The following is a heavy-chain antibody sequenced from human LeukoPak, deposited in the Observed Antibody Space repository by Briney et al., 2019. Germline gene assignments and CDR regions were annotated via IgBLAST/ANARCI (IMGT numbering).Heavy chain of an antibody. D-gene: IGHD3-22*01. CDR3: ASQYYCDSSGYYVDY. CDR1: GGSFSGYY. J-gene: IGHJ4*02. CDR2: INHSGST. V-gene: IGHV4-34*01. Sequence: PSETLSLTCAVYGGSFSGYYWSWIRQPPGKGLEWIGEINHSGSTNYNPSLKSRVTISVDTSKNQFSLKLSSVTAADSAVYYCASQYYCDSSGYYVDYWGQGTLVTVSS.